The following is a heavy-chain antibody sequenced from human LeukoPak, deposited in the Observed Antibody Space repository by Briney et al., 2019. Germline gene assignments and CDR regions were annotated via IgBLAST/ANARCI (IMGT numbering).Heavy chain of an antibody. J-gene: IGHJ4*02. V-gene: IGHV1-18*01. CDR1: GYTFTSYG. CDR3: ARDLVGAVAGTPYFDY. CDR2: ISAYNGNT. Sequence: GASVKVSCKASGYTFTSYGISWVRQAPGQGLEWMGWISAYNGNTNYAQKLQGRVTMTTDTSTSTAYMELRSLRSDDTAVYYCARDLVGAVAGTPYFDYWGQGTLVTVSS. D-gene: IGHD6-19*01.